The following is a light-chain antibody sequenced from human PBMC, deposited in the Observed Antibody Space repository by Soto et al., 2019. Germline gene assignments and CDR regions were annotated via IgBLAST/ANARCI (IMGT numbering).Light chain of an antibody. CDR2: EVS. V-gene: IGLV2-14*01. J-gene: IGLJ1*01. Sequence: QSALTQPASVSGSPGQSITISCTGTSSAVGGYNYVSWYQQHPGKAPKLMIYEVSNRPSGVSHRFSGSKSGNTASLTISGLQAEDEADYYCSSYTSSSTRVFGTGTKLTVL. CDR1: SSAVGGYNY. CDR3: SSYTSSSTRV.